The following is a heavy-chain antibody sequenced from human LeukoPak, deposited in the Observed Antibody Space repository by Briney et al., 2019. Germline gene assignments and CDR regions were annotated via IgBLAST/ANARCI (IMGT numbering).Heavy chain of an antibody. CDR2: ISGRGGST. CDR1: GFTFSSYA. D-gene: IGHD5-18*01. V-gene: IGHV3-23*01. J-gene: IGHJ4*02. CDR3: AKDSYGTQLWLRPLD. Sequence: GSLRLSCAASGFTFSSYAMSWVRQAPGKGLEWVSAISGRGGSTYYADSVKGRFTISRDNSKNTLYLQMNSLRAEDTAVYYCAKDSYGTQLWLRPLDWGQGTLVTVSS.